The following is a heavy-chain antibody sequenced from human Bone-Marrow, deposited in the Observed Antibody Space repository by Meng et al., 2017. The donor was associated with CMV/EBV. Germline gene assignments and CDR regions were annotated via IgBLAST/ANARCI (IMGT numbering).Heavy chain of an antibody. CDR1: GFTFSSYG. J-gene: IGHJ4*02. V-gene: IGHV3-30*02. D-gene: IGHD3-3*01. CDR3: ARGSGITIFGVVTQD. Sequence: GESLKISCAASGFTFSSYGMHWVRQAPGKGLEWVAFIRYDGSNKYYADSVKGRFTISRDNSKNTLYLQMNSLRAEDTAVYYCARGSGITIFGVVTQDWGQGTLVTVSS. CDR2: IRYDGSNK.